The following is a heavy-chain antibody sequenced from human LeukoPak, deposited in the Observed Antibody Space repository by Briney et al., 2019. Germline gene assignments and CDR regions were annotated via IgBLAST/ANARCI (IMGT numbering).Heavy chain of an antibody. V-gene: IGHV3-23*01. D-gene: IGHD3-22*01. CDR2: ISGSGGST. J-gene: IGHJ4*02. Sequence: GGSLRLSCAASGFTFSSYAMSWVRQAPGKGLEWVSAISGSGGSTYYADSVKGRFPISRDNSKNTLYLQMNSLRAEDTAVYYCAKVVGYGPDSSGYYFGPLDYWGQGTLVTVSS. CDR3: AKVVGYGPDSSGYYFGPLDY. CDR1: GFTFSSYA.